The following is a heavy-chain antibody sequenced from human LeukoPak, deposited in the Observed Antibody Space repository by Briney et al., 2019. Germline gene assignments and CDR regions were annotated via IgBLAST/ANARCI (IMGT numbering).Heavy chain of an antibody. V-gene: IGHV4-59*01. CDR3: ARGVAVTGPSTGPKRLDY. D-gene: IGHD6-19*01. CDR2: IHYSGST. CDR1: GGSISGYY. J-gene: IGHJ4*02. Sequence: TTSETLSLTCTVSGGSISGYYWNWIRQPPGKGLEWIGYIHYSGSTNYNPSLKSRVTISLDTSKSQFSLKLSSVTAADTAVYSCARGVAVTGPSTGPKRLDYWGQGTLVTVSS.